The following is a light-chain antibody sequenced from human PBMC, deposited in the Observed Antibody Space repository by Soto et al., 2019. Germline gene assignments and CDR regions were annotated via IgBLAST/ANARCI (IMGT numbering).Light chain of an antibody. V-gene: IGLV7-43*01. CDR2: STT. Sequence: QAVVTQEPSLTVSPGGKVTLTCASSTGAVTSGYYPNWFQQKPGQPPRALIYSTTYKHSWTPARFSGSLLGGKAALTLSGAQPEDEAEYYCLLFYGDGVVFGGGTKLTVL. J-gene: IGLJ2*01. CDR1: TGAVTSGYY. CDR3: LLFYGDGVV.